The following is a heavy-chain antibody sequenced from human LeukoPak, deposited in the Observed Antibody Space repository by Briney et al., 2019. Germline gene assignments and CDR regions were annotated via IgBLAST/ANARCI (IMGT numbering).Heavy chain of an antibody. CDR3: ARAGSGSGSYYYFDY. V-gene: IGHV1-2*02. D-gene: IGHD3-10*01. CDR2: INPNSGGT. J-gene: IGHJ4*02. CDR1: GYTFTGYY. Sequence: ASVKVSCKASGYTFTGYYMHWVRQAPAQGLEWMGWINPNSGGTNYAQKFQGRVTMTRDTSISTAYMELRSLTSDDTAVYYCARAGSGSGSYYYFDYWGQGTLVTVSS.